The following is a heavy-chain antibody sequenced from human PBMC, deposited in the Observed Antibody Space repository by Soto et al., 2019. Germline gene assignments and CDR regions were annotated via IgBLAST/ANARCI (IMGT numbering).Heavy chain of an antibody. CDR1: GASISSSYH. CDR2: IHYSGNT. J-gene: IGHJ5*02. D-gene: IGHD5-18*01. CDR3: ARRGYSYGYRWFDP. V-gene: IGHV4-39*01. Sequence: SETLSLTCTVSGASISSSYHWGWIRQPPGKGLEWIGSIHYSGNTYYNPSLKSRVIISVDTSMNQFSLKLSSVTAADTAVYYCARRGYSYGYRWFDPWGQGTLVTVSS.